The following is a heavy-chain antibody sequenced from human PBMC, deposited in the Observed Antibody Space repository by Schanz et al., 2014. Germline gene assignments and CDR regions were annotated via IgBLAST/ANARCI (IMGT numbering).Heavy chain of an antibody. CDR3: ARPALWFGDNCFDP. Sequence: VHLLESGGGLVEPGGSLRLSCAASGFTFSDYSMNWVRQAPGKGLEWVSRIKSDGSSTSYADSVKGRFTISRDNAKNTLYLQMNSLRAEDTAVYYCARPALWFGDNCFDPWGQGTLVTVSS. CDR1: GFTFSDYS. D-gene: IGHD3-10*01. V-gene: IGHV3-74*02. J-gene: IGHJ5*02. CDR2: IKSDGSST.